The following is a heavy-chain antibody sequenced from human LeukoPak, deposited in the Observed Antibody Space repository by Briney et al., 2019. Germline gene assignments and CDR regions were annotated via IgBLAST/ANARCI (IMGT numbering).Heavy chain of an antibody. D-gene: IGHD5-24*01. V-gene: IGHV3-43*01. CDR2: INWDGGKK. J-gene: IGHJ4*02. Sequence: GGSLRLSCAASGFTFDDYTMHWVRQAPGKGLEWVSLINWDGGKKYYVDSVKGRFTISRDNSKHSLYLQMNSLRTEDTDLYYCAKGGDGYNYDYWGQGTLVTVSS. CDR1: GFTFDDYT. CDR3: AKGGDGYNYDY.